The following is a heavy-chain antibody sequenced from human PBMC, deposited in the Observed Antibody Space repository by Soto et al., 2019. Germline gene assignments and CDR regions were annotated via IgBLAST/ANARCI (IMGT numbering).Heavy chain of an antibody. D-gene: IGHD2-2*01. V-gene: IGHV3-48*01. CDR3: ARDSRVEYQLLKSYYYYYMDV. J-gene: IGHJ6*03. CDR1: GFTFSSYS. Sequence: GGSLRLSCAASGFTFSSYSMNWVRQAPGKGLEWVSYISSSSSTIYYADSVKGRFTISRDNAKNSLYLQMNSLRAEDTAVYYCARDSRVEYQLLKSYYYYYMDVWGKGTTVTVSS. CDR2: ISSSSSTI.